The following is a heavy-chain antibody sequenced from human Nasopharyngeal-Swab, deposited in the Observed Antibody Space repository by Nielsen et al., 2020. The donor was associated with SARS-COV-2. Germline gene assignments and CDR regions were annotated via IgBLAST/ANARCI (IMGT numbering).Heavy chain of an antibody. CDR3: AKDRGVGALDY. V-gene: IGHV3-23*01. CDR2: ISGSGGST. D-gene: IGHD1-26*01. CDR1: GFTYSGYV. J-gene: IGHJ4*02. Sequence: GGSLRLSCAASGFTYSGYVMSWVRQAPGKGLEWVSAISGSGGSTYYADSVKGRFTISRDNSKNTLYLQMNSLRAEDTAVYYCAKDRGVGALDYWGQGTLVTVSS.